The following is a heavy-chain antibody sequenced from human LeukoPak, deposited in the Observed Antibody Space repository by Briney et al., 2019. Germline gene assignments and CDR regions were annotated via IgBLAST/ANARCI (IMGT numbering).Heavy chain of an antibody. J-gene: IGHJ4*01. D-gene: IGHD7-27*01. V-gene: IGHV4-4*02. CDR1: GGPIISSNW. Sequence: PSGTLSLTCGVSGGPIISSNWWSWVRQPPGKGLEWIGEIYHAGSTNYNPSLKSRVTISVDTSRNQFSLRLTSVTAADTAVYYGARWGPYFDYWGHGTLVTVSS. CDR3: ARWGPYFDY. CDR2: IYHAGST.